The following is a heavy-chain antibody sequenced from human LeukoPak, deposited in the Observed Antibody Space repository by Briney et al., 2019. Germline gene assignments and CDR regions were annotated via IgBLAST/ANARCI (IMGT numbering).Heavy chain of an antibody. J-gene: IGHJ4*02. Sequence: GGSLRLSCAASGFTLSSYWMHWVCQAPGKGLVWVSRINSDGTSISYADSVKGRFTISRDNAENTVYLQMNSLRAEDTAVYYCAGGRYSSGCQDWGQGTLVTVSS. V-gene: IGHV3-74*01. CDR1: GFTLSSYW. CDR2: INSDGTSI. CDR3: AGGRYSSGCQD. D-gene: IGHD6-19*01.